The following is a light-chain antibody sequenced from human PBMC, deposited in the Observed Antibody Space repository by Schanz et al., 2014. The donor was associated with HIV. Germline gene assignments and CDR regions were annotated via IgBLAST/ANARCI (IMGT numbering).Light chain of an antibody. V-gene: IGKV3-15*01. CDR1: QSVSSN. CDR3: QQYSNWPWT. J-gene: IGKJ1*01. CDR2: GAS. Sequence: EIVMTQSPATLSVSPGERATLSCRASQSVSSNLAWYQQKPGQAPRLLISGASTRATGVPTRFSGSGSGTEFTLTISSLQSEDSAVYYCQQYSNWPWTFGLGTRVEIK.